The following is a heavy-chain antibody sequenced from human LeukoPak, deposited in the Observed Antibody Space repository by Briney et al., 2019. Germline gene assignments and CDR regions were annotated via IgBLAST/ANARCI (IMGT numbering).Heavy chain of an antibody. CDR2: ISSSSTI. CDR3: ARDFHYYYYYMDV. J-gene: IGHJ6*03. CDR1: GFTFSSYS. Sequence: GGSLRLSCAASGFTFSSYSMNWVRQAPGKGLEWVSYISSSSTIYYADSVKGRFTISRDNVKNSLYLQMNSLRAEDTAVYYCARDFHYYYYYMDVWGKGTTVTVSS. V-gene: IGHV3-48*01.